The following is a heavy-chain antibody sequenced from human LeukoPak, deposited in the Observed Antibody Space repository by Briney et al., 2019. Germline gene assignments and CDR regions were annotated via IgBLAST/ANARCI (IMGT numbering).Heavy chain of an antibody. D-gene: IGHD3-10*01. J-gene: IGHJ4*02. CDR3: ARGWFGDLFDY. CDR1: GFTFSSYG. V-gene: IGHV3-30*02. Sequence: GGSLRLSCAASGFTFSSYGMHWVRQAPGKGLEWVAFIRYDGSNKYYADSVKGRFTISRDNSRNTLFLQMNSLRDEDTAVYYCARGWFGDLFDYWGQGTLVTVSS. CDR2: IRYDGSNK.